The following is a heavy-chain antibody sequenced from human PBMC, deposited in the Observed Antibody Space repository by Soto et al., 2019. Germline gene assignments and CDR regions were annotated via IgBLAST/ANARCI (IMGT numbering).Heavy chain of an antibody. D-gene: IGHD3-22*01. J-gene: IGHJ6*02. CDR3: ARQNAPFIVDYYGMDV. Sequence: PGESLKISCKASVYSFTSHWIGWVRQMSGKGLEWMGIINPGDSDTRYSPSFQGQVTISVDKSISTAYLQWSSLKASDTAMYYCARQNAPFIVDYYGMDVWGQGTTVTVSS. V-gene: IGHV5-51*01. CDR2: INPGDSDT. CDR1: VYSFTSHW.